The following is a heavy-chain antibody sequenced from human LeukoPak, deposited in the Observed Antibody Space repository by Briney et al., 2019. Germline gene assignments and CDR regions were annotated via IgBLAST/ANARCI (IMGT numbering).Heavy chain of an antibody. CDR1: GFTFSSYA. CDR3: ARGGGWWLRQVDY. D-gene: IGHD5-12*01. J-gene: IGHJ4*02. Sequence: GGSLRLSCAASGFTFSSYAMHWVRQAPGKGLEWVAVISYDGSNKYYADSVKGRFTISRDNSKNTLYLQMNSLRAEDTAVYYCARGGGWWLRQVDYWGQGTLVTVSS. CDR2: ISYDGSNK. V-gene: IGHV3-30-3*01.